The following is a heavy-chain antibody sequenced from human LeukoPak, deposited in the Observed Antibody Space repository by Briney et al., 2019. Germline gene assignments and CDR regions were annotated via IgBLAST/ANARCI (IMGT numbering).Heavy chain of an antibody. CDR2: IIPILGIA. D-gene: IGHD5-24*01. J-gene: IGHJ4*02. Sequence: SVKVSCKASGGTFSSYAISWVRQAPGQGLEWMGRIIPILGIANYAQKFQGRVTITADKSTSTAYMELSSLRSEDTAVYYCAIRDGYTYFDYWGQGTLVTVSS. V-gene: IGHV1-69*04. CDR3: AIRDGYTYFDY. CDR1: GGTFSSYA.